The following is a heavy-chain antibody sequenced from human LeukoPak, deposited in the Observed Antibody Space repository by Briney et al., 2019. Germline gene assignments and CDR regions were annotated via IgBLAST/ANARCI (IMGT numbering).Heavy chain of an antibody. CDR1: GFTFSSYW. D-gene: IGHD6-19*01. CDR2: INSDGSST. CDR3: ARGAYSSGWYSVY. V-gene: IGHV3-74*01. Sequence: GGSLRLSCAASGFTFSSYWMHWVRQAPGKGLVWVSRINSDGSSTSYADSVKGRFTISRDNAKNTLYLQMNSLRAEDTAVYYCARGAYSSGWYSVYWGQGTLVTVSS. J-gene: IGHJ4*02.